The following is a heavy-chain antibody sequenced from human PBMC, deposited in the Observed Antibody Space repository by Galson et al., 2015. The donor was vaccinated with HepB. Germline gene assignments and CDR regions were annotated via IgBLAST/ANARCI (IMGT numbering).Heavy chain of an antibody. CDR2: ISAYNGNT. CDR1: GYTFTSYG. D-gene: IGHD4-17*01. V-gene: IGHV1-18*01. CDR3: ARDMPDYGDYADAFDI. J-gene: IGHJ3*02. Sequence: SVKVSCKASGYTFTSYGISWVRQAPGQGLEWMGWISAYNGNTNYAQKLQGRVTMTTDTSTSTAYMELRSLRSDDTAVYYCARDMPDYGDYADAFDIWGQGTMVTVSS.